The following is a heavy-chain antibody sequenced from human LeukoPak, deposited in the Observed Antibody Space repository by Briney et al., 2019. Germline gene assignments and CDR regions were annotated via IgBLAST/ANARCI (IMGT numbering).Heavy chain of an antibody. V-gene: IGHV3-48*01. CDR1: GFTFSSYS. J-gene: IGHJ5*02. CDR2: ISSSSSTI. CDR3: ARDREINWFDP. Sequence: GGSLRLSCAASGFTFSSYSMNWVRQAPGKGLEWVSYISSSSSTIYYADSVKGRFTIPRDNAKNSLYLQMNSLRAEDTAVYYCARDREINWFDPWGQGTLVTVSS.